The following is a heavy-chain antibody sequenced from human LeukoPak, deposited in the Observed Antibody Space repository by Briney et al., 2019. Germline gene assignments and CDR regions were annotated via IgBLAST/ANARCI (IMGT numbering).Heavy chain of an antibody. D-gene: IGHD3-16*01. J-gene: IGHJ4*02. CDR1: GFTLSNYA. CDR3: AKWPEGAMNYFDY. Sequence: GGSLRLSCSGSGFTLSNYALHWVRQAPGKGLQWVAVISYDGNTIHYADSVKGRFTISRDNSKNTVYLQMNALRAEDTALYYCAKWPEGAMNYFDYWGQGILVTVSS. CDR2: ISYDGNTI. V-gene: IGHV3-30-3*02.